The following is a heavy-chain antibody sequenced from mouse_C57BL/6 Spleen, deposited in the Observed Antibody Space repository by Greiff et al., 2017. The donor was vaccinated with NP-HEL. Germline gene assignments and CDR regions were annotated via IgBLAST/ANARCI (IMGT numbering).Heavy chain of an antibody. J-gene: IGHJ3*01. Sequence: EVQLQESGPGLVKPSQSLSLTCSVTGYSITSGYYWNWIRQFPGNKLEWMGYISYDGSNNYNPSLKNRISITRDTSKNQFFLKLNSVTTEDTATYYCAREDGPSGPWFAYWGQGTLVTVSA. CDR3: AREDGPSGPWFAY. D-gene: IGHD2-3*01. CDR2: ISYDGSN. CDR1: GYSITSGYY. V-gene: IGHV3-6*01.